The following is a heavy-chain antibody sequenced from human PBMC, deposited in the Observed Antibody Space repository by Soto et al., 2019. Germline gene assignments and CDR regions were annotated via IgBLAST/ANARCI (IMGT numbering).Heavy chain of an antibody. V-gene: IGHV4-31*03. J-gene: IGHJ6*02. CDR3: ACIFSGGYSYGFSYYGMDV. Sequence: PSETLSLTCTVSGGSISSGGYYWSWIRQHPGKGLEWIGYIYYSGSTYYNPSLKSRVTISVDTSKNQFSLKLSSVTAADTAVYYCACIFSGGYSYGFSYYGMDVWGQGTTVTVYS. CDR1: GGSISSGGYY. CDR2: IYYSGST. D-gene: IGHD5-18*01.